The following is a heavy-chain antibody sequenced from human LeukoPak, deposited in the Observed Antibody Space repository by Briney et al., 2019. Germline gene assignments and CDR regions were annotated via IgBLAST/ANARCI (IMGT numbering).Heavy chain of an antibody. CDR3: ARDMVRGVITRYYYGMDV. Sequence: GGSLRLSSAASGFTVSSNYMSWVRQAPGKGLEWVSVIYSGGSTYYADSVKGPFTISRHNSKNTLYLQMNSLRAEDTAVYYCARDMVRGVITRYYYGMDVWGQGTTVTVSS. CDR2: IYSGGST. V-gene: IGHV3-53*04. D-gene: IGHD3-10*01. J-gene: IGHJ6*02. CDR1: GFTVSSNY.